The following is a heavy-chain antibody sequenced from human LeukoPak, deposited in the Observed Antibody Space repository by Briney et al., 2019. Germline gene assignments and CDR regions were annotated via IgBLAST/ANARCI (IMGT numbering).Heavy chain of an antibody. Sequence: GGSLRLSCAASGFTFSNSWMTWVRQAPGKGLEWVAKINQDGGEKVYVDSVKGRFTISRDNSKNTLSLQVSSLRTEDTAVYYCAKDRYSYAFEYSDSWGQGTLVTVSS. D-gene: IGHD5-18*01. V-gene: IGHV3-7*01. CDR2: INQDGGEK. CDR1: GFTFSNSW. CDR3: AKDRYSYAFEYSDS. J-gene: IGHJ4*02.